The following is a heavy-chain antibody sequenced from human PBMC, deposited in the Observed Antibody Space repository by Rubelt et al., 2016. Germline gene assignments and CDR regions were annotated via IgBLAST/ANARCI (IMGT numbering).Heavy chain of an antibody. CDR1: GYTFTSYG. CDR2: ISASNGKT. V-gene: IGHV1-18*01. J-gene: IGHJ5*02. CDR3: VRDKEWLATRGFQNWFDP. Sequence: QVQLVQSGAEVKKPGASVKVSCKASGYTFTSYGISWVRQAPGQGLEWMGWISASNGKTHYAQKLQGRVTMTTDTSTSTADMELRSLRSEDTAVYYCVRDKEWLATRGFQNWFDPWGQGTLVTVSS. D-gene: IGHD6-19*01.